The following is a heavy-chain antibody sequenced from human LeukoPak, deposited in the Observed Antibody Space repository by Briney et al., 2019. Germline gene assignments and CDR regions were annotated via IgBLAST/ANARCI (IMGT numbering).Heavy chain of an antibody. CDR3: AKALVVPAAICDY. J-gene: IGHJ4*02. Sequence: GRSLRLSCAASGFTFSSYGIHWVRQAPGKGLEWVAVIGSDGRNKFYADSVTGRFTISRDNSKNTLYLQMNSLRAEDTAVYYCAKALVVPAAICDYWGQGTLVTVSS. CDR1: GFTFSSYG. D-gene: IGHD2-2*01. V-gene: IGHV3-33*03. CDR2: IGSDGRNK.